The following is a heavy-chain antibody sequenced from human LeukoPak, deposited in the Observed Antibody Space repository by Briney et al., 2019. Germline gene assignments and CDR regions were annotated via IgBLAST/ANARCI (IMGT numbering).Heavy chain of an antibody. Sequence: KPSETLSLTCTVSGGSISSSSYYWGWIRQPPGKGLEWIGSIYHSGSTYYNPSLKSRITISVGTSKNQFSLKLSSVTAADTAIYYCARDRGGGGDRFDIWGQGTMVTVSS. V-gene: IGHV4-39*07. D-gene: IGHD2-21*02. CDR2: IYHSGST. CDR3: ARDRGGGGDRFDI. CDR1: GGSISSSSYY. J-gene: IGHJ3*02.